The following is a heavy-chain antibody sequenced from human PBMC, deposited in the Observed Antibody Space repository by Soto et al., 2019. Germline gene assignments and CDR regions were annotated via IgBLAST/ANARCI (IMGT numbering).Heavy chain of an antibody. CDR2: IGSAGDP. V-gene: IGHV3-13*05. CDR1: GFTFRSSD. J-gene: IGHJ4*02. CDR3: ARWNWQQLAFDY. D-gene: IGHD6-13*01. Sequence: SLTLSCAASGFTFRSSDIHWVRQATGKGLEWVSGIGSAGDPYYAGSVKGRFTISRENAKNSLYLQMNSLRAGDTAVYYCARWNWQQLAFDYWGQGTLVTVSS.